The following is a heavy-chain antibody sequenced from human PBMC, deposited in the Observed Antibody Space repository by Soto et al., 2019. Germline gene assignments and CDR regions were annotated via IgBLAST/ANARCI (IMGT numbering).Heavy chain of an antibody. CDR2: SNGAGSDT. CDR3: TRGASGYGNFDT. CDR1: GFTVSAYW. Sequence: GGSLRLSWVVYGFTVSAYWMHWVRQVPGKGLMWVSRSNGAGSDTSYADTVQGRLTISRDNAKNTLYLQMTSLGPEDSAVYYCTRGASGYGNFDTWGLGTLVTVSS. J-gene: IGHJ4*02. V-gene: IGHV3-74*01. D-gene: IGHD5-12*01.